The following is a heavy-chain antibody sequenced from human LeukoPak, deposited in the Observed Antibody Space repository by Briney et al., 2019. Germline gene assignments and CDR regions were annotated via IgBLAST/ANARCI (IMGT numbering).Heavy chain of an antibody. V-gene: IGHV2-5*01. D-gene: IGHD3-22*01. J-gene: IGHJ4*02. CDR2: IYWNDDK. CDR1: GISLSSRGVG. Sequence: SGPTLVKPTQTLTLTCTFSGISLSSRGVGVGWIRQPPGKALEWLALIYWNDDKSYSPSLKSRLTITKDTSINQVVLTMTNMDPVDTATYYCAHEAVFQYYDSSGYYLDCWGQGTLVTVSS. CDR3: AHEAVFQYYDSSGYYLDC.